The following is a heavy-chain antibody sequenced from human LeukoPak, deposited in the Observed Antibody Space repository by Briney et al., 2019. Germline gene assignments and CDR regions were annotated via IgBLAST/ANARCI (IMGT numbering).Heavy chain of an antibody. CDR2: ISWNSGSI. D-gene: IGHD3-22*01. CDR3: ARTPSGDSSGYYTDSFNI. V-gene: IGHV3-9*01. CDR1: GFTFEAYA. J-gene: IGHJ3*02. Sequence: PGGSLRLSGAASGFTFEAYAMHWVRQAPGKGLEWVSGISWNSGSIGYADSVKGRFTISRDNAKNSLNLQMNSLRAEDTALYYCARTPSGDSSGYYTDSFNIWGQGTMVTVSS.